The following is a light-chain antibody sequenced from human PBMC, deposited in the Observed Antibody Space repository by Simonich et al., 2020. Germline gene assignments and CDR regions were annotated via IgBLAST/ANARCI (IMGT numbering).Light chain of an antibody. V-gene: IGKV3-11*01. CDR1: QSVSSY. CDR3: QQRSNWPPALT. CDR2: DAS. J-gene: IGKJ4*01. Sequence: EIVLTQSPATLSLSPGERATLSCRASQSVSSYLAWYQQKPGQAPRLLIYDASNRATGIPARCSGSGAGTDFTLTISSLEPEDCAVYYCQQRSNWPPALTFGGGTKVEIK.